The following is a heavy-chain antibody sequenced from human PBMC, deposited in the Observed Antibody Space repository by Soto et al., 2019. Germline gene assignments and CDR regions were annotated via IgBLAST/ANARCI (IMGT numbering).Heavy chain of an antibody. CDR3: ARDWSRYFDSSGLMWFY. Sequence: ASVKVSCKASGYTFNYYGISWVRQAPGQGLEWVGWISAHNGDTKYAQNLQGRLTLTTDTSTSTAYMELTSLTSDDTAVYYCARDWSRYFDSSGLMWFYWGQGTLVSVSS. J-gene: IGHJ4*02. CDR2: ISAHNGDT. V-gene: IGHV1-18*04. CDR1: GYTFNYYG. D-gene: IGHD3-22*01.